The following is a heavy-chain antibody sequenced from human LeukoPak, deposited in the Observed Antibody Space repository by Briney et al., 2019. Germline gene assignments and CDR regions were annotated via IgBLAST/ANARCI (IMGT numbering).Heavy chain of an antibody. D-gene: IGHD6-19*01. J-gene: IGHJ3*02. CDR2: INHSGST. CDR1: GGPFSGYY. CDR3: ARSSKTQWLSPGDGFDI. V-gene: IGHV4-34*01. Sequence: SETLSLTCAVYGGPFSGYYWSWIRQPPGKGLEWNGEINHSGSTNYNPSLRSRVTISVDTSKNQFSLKFTSMTAADTAVYYCARSSKTQWLSPGDGFDIWGRGTLVTVSS.